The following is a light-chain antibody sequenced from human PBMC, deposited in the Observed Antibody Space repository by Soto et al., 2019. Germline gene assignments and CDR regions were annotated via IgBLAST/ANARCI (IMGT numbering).Light chain of an antibody. CDR1: QSVSSY. Sequence: EIVLTQSPAALSLSPGERATLSCRASQSVSSYLAWYQQKPGQAPRLLIYDASNRATGIPARFSGSGSGTDFTLTISRLEPEDFAVYYCQQRSNWPPRITFCQGTRREIK. J-gene: IGKJ5*01. V-gene: IGKV3-11*01. CDR2: DAS. CDR3: QQRSNWPPRIT.